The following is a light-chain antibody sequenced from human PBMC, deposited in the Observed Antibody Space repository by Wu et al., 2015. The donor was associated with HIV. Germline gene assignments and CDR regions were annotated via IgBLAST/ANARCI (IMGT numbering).Light chain of an antibody. Sequence: EIVLTQSPATLSLSPGERATLSCRASQSISTYLAWYQQKPGQAPRLLIYDASNRATGIPARFSGSGSGTDFTLTISNLEPEDFAVYYCQQRSNWPRGTFGPGTKVDIK. J-gene: IGKJ3*01. CDR1: QSISTY. V-gene: IGKV3-11*01. CDR2: DAS. CDR3: QQRSNWPRGT.